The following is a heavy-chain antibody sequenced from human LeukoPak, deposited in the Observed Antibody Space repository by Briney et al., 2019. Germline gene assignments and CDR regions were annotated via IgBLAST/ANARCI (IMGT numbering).Heavy chain of an antibody. CDR1: GYTFTSYG. CDR3: ARGYSSGWYLYYYGMDV. D-gene: IGHD6-19*01. J-gene: IGHJ6*02. CDR2: IGAYNGNT. Sequence: EASVRVSCKASGYTFTSYGISWVRQAPGQGLEWMGWIGAYNGNTNYAQKLQGRVTMTTDTSTSTAYMELRSLRSDDTAVYYCARGYSSGWYLYYYGMDVWGQGTTVTVSS. V-gene: IGHV1-18*01.